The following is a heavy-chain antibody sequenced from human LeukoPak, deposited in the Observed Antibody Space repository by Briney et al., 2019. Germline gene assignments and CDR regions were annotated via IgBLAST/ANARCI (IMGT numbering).Heavy chain of an antibody. CDR3: ARVRDYYDSSGLEGGYFDY. D-gene: IGHD3-22*01. Sequence: GLSLRLFCGASGFTVRSNYKSWVRQAPGKGREWGSDIYSGGSTYHADSVKGRFTISRDHSKNTLYLQMNSLRAEDTAVYYCARVRDYYDSSGLEGGYFDYWGQGTLVTVSS. CDR1: GFTVRSNY. CDR2: IYSGGST. V-gene: IGHV3-53*01. J-gene: IGHJ4*02.